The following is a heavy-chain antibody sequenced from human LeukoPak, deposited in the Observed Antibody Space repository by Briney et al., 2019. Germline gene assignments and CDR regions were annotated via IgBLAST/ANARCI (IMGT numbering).Heavy chain of an antibody. CDR1: GFTFSSYA. V-gene: IGHV3-23*01. J-gene: IGHJ4*02. CDR3: PKSAGELQPLYYFDY. Sequence: PGGSLRLSCAASGFTFSSYAMSWVRQAPGKGQEWVSIISVYGSSTYYADSVKGRFTISRDNSKNTLYLQMNSLRAEDTAVYYCPKSAGELQPLYYFDYWGQGTLVTVSS. CDR2: ISVYGSST. D-gene: IGHD1-26*01.